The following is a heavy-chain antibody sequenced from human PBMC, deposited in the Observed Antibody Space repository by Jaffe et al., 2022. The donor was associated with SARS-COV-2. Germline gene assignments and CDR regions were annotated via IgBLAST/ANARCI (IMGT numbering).Heavy chain of an antibody. V-gene: IGHV3-30*04. D-gene: IGHD2-8*02. CDR1: GFTFSSYA. CDR3: ARGLVV. Sequence: QVQLVESGGGVVQPGRSLRLSCAASGFTFSSYAMHWVRQAPGKGLEWVAVISYDGSNKYYADSVKGRFTISRDNSKNTLYLQMNSLRAEDTAVYYCARGLVVWGQGTLVTVSS. J-gene: IGHJ4*02. CDR2: ISYDGSNK.